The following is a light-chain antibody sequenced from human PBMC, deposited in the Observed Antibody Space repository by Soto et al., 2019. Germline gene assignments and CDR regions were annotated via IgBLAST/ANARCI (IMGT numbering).Light chain of an antibody. V-gene: IGLV2-11*01. CDR2: DVS. Sequence: QSVLTQPRSVSGSSGQSVTISCTGTSSDVGDYNYVPWYQHHPGKAPKLTIYDVSKRPSGVPDRFSGSKSGNTASLTISGLQAEDEADYYCCSYADSYTYVFGTGTKVTVL. J-gene: IGLJ1*01. CDR3: CSYADSYTYV. CDR1: SSDVGDYNY.